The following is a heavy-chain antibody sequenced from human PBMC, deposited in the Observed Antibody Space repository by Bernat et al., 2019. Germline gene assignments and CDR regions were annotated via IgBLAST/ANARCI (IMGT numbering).Heavy chain of an antibody. Sequence: QLQLQESGPGLVKPSETLSLTCTVSGGSISSSSYYWGWIRHPPGKGLEWIGSIYYSGSTYYNPSLKSRVTISVDTSKNQFSLKLSSVTAADTAVYYCVAYDFWSGYYENDYWGQGTLVTVSS. D-gene: IGHD3-3*01. CDR2: IYYSGST. V-gene: IGHV4-39*01. CDR1: GGSISSSSYY. J-gene: IGHJ4*02. CDR3: VAYDFWSGYYENDY.